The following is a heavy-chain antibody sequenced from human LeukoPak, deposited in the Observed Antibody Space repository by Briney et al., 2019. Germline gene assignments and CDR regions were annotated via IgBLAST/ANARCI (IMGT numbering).Heavy chain of an antibody. V-gene: IGHV4-4*07. J-gene: IGHJ4*02. Sequence: PGGSLRLSCAASGFSFSSYAMSWIRQPAGKGLEWIGRIYISGSTNYNPSLKSRVTMSVDTSKNQFSLKLSSVTAADTAVYYCAMSADFWSGYDYWGQGTLVTVSS. CDR1: GFSFSSYA. CDR2: IYISGST. CDR3: AMSADFWSGYDY. D-gene: IGHD3-3*01.